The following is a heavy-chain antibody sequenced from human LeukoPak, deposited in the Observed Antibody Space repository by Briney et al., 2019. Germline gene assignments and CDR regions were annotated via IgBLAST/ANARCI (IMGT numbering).Heavy chain of an antibody. D-gene: IGHD2-2*01. CDR2: ISGSGGST. CDR1: GFTFSSYA. Sequence: GGSLRLSCAASGFTFSSYAMSWVRQAPGKGLEWVSAISGSGGSTYHADSVKGRSTISRDNSKNTLYLQMNSLRAEDTAVYYCAKDGSCSSTSCYLGYWGQGTLVTVSS. CDR3: AKDGSCSSTSCYLGY. J-gene: IGHJ4*02. V-gene: IGHV3-23*01.